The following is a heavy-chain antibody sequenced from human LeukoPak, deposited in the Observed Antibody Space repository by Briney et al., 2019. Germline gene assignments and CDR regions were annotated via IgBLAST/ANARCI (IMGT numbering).Heavy chain of an antibody. CDR1: GGSIKSHY. D-gene: IGHD6-19*01. J-gene: IGHJ4*02. CDR2: IYSSGST. V-gene: IGHV4-4*07. Sequence: PSETLSLTCTVSGGSIKSHYWSWIRQPAGKGLEWIGRIYSSGSTNYNPSLKSRVTMSVDTSRNQFSLKLSSVTAADTAVYYCAREIGSGWWDYSGQGTLVTVSS. CDR3: AREIGSGWWDY.